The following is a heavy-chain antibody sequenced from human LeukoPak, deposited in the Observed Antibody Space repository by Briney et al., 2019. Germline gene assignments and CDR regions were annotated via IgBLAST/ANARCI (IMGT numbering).Heavy chain of an antibody. J-gene: IGHJ3*02. V-gene: IGHV5-51*01. CDR1: GDTLRRNW. Sequence: GKSLQIFCKLSGDTLRRNWIAWVRQMPGKGVEWMGDIHLDDSDARYSPSFQGQVTLSVDKSTSTANLQWASLKASDTGIYYCARRMPRTLTWDALDIWGQGTMVTVCS. CDR3: ARRMPRTLTWDALDI. CDR2: IHLDDSDA. D-gene: IGHD2-2*01.